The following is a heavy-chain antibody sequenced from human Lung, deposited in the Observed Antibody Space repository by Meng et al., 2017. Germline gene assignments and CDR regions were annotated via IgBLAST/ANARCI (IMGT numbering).Heavy chain of an antibody. V-gene: IGHV4-34*01. CDR3: ARGPTTMAHDFDY. CDR2: INHSGST. CDR1: GGSFSDSY. J-gene: IGHJ4*02. D-gene: IGHD4-11*01. Sequence: QVHLQQVGAGLLKPSGTRSLTCVVAGGSFSDSYWSWIRQPPGKGLEWIGEINHSGSTNYNPSLESRATISVDTSQNNLSLKLSSVTAADSAVYYCARGPTTMAHDFDYWGQGTLVTVSS.